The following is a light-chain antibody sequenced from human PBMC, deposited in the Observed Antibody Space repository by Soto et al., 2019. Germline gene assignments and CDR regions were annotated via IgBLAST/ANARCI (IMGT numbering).Light chain of an antibody. CDR1: PGISTW. J-gene: IGKJ1*01. Sequence: DIQMTQSPSTLSASVGDRVTITCRASPGISTWLAWYQQKPGKAPKLLIYDASSLESGVPSRFSGSGSGTEFTLTISSLQPDDFATYYCQQYDTYSRPFGQGTKVEIK. V-gene: IGKV1-5*01. CDR2: DAS. CDR3: QQYDTYSRP.